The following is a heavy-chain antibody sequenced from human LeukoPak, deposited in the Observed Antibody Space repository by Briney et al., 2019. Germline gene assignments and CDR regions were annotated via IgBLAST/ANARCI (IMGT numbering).Heavy chain of an antibody. D-gene: IGHD2-2*01. V-gene: IGHV1-2*02. CDR1: GYTFTDYY. J-gene: IGHJ4*02. Sequence: SVKGSCKASGYTFTDYYMHWVRQAPGQGFEWMGWINPNDGDTNYAQKFQGRVTMTRDTSISTAHMEVSRLRSDDTAVYYCARANFLYCSSSTCLFDYWGQGTLVTV. CDR3: ARANFLYCSSSTCLFDY. CDR2: INPNDGDT.